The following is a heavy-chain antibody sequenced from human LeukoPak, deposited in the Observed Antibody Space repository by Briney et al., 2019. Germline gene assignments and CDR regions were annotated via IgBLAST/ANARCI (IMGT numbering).Heavy chain of an antibody. CDR1: GYTFTSYY. J-gene: IGHJ4*02. CDR3: ARDVDTFVDY. V-gene: IGHV1-46*01. Sequence: ASVKVSCKTSGYTFTSYYMHWVRQAPGQGLEWMGVINPTGSSTNYAEKFQGRVTMTRDTSTSTAYMELSRLRSDDTAVYYCARDVDTFVDYWGQGTLVTVSS. D-gene: IGHD5-18*01. CDR2: INPTGSST.